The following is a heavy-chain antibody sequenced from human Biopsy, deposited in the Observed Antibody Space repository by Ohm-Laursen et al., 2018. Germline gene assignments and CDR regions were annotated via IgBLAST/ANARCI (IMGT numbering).Heavy chain of an antibody. Sequence: APVKVSCKASGYTVNDYFLHWLRQAPGQGPEWMGWISPNSGGTNYAQKFQGRVSMTTDTSAATVYMELSSLTSDDTAVYYCTRDIMNTIAGLVARSDVFDVWGQGTMVTVSS. J-gene: IGHJ3*01. V-gene: IGHV1-2*02. CDR2: ISPNSGGT. D-gene: IGHD3-16*02. CDR1: GYTVNDYF. CDR3: TRDIMNTIAGLVARSDVFDV.